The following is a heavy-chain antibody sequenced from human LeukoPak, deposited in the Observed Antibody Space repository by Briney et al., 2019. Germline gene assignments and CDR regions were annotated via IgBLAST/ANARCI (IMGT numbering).Heavy chain of an antibody. J-gene: IGHJ4*02. CDR2: IYPGDSDT. D-gene: IGHD3-22*01. CDR3: ARRHSSGYYYDY. V-gene: IGHV5-51*01. Sequence: GESLKISCKGSGYSFTVYWIGWVRQVPGKGLEWMGIIYPGDSDTKYSPSFQGQVTISADRSITTAYLQWSSLKASDTAMYYCARRHSSGYYYDYWGQGTPVTVSS. CDR1: GYSFTVYW.